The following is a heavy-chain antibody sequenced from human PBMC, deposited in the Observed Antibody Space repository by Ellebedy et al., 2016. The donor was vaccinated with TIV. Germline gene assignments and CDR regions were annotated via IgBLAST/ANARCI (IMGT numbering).Heavy chain of an antibody. CDR2: TYYRSMWYS. V-gene: IGHV6-1*01. D-gene: IGHD5-12*01. J-gene: IGHJ4*02. Sequence: MPSETLSLTCAISGDNFFSNSAAWNWFRQSPSRGLEWLGRTYYRSMWYSDYAAPVKGRITINPDTSRNQVSLELISVTPEDTAVYYCARGGGFDPGYFDSWGQGTLVTVSS. CDR1: GDNFFSNSAA. CDR3: ARGGGFDPGYFDS.